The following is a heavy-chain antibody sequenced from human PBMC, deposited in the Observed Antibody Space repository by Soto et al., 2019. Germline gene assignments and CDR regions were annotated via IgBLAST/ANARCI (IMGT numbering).Heavy chain of an antibody. Sequence: ASVKVSCKASGYTFTSYGISWVRQAPGQGLEWMGWISAYNGNTNYAQKLQGRATMTTDTSTSTAYMELRSLRSDDTAVYYCARHKGDSTGLKGAFDIWGQGTMVTVSS. CDR2: ISAYNGNT. D-gene: IGHD2-21*02. CDR3: ARHKGDSTGLKGAFDI. CDR1: GYTFTSYG. V-gene: IGHV1-18*01. J-gene: IGHJ3*02.